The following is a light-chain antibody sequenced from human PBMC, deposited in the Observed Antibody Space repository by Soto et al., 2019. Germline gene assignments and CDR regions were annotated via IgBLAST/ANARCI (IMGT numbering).Light chain of an antibody. CDR1: QSVSSTY. J-gene: IGKJ1*01. CDR3: QQYGRSPKT. CDR2: GAS. Sequence: EIVLTQSPGTLSLSPGERATLSCRASQSVSSTYLAWYQQKSGQAPRLLIYGASSRATGIPDRFSGGGSGTDFTLTISRLEPEDLAVYYCQQYGRSPKTFGQGTKVDIK. V-gene: IGKV3-20*01.